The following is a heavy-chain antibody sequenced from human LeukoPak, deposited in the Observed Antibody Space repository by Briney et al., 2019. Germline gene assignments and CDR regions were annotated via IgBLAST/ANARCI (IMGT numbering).Heavy chain of an antibody. D-gene: IGHD3-22*01. V-gene: IGHV1-69*01. CDR1: GGTLSSYA. CDR2: IIPFFGTA. J-gene: IGHJ5*02. Sequence: ASVKLSCKASGGTLSSYAISWVRQAPGPGGECMGGIIPFFGTANPAQTLQGRVTITADEPTSTAYMELSSLRSEDTAVYYCASWFGETYYDSSGSNWFDPWGQGTLVTVSS. CDR3: ASWFGETYYDSSGSNWFDP.